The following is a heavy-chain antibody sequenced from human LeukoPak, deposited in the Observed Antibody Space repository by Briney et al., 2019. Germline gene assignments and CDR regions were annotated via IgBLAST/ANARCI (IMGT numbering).Heavy chain of an antibody. D-gene: IGHD5-18*01. CDR3: RGPTQQWLYSGTDV. Sequence: PGGSLRLSCTASGFTFGDHAMSWVRQAPGKGLEWLGFIRSKAYGGTTEYAASAKGRFTISRDDSKSIAYLHMNSLTTEDTAVYCSRGPTQQWLYSGTDVWGQGTTVIVSS. CDR2: IRSKAYGGTT. J-gene: IGHJ6*02. CDR1: GFTFGDHA. V-gene: IGHV3-49*04.